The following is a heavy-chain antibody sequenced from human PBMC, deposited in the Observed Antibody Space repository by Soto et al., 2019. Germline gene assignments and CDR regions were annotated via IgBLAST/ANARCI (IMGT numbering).Heavy chain of an antibody. Sequence: EVQLVESGGGLVKPGGSLRLSCAASGFTFSSYSMNWVRQSPGKGLEWVSSISSSSSYIYYADSVKGRFTISRDNAKNSVYLQINSLRAEDTAGYYCARAGPTVHGMDVWGQGTTVTVSS. CDR3: ARAGPTVHGMDV. V-gene: IGHV3-21*01. J-gene: IGHJ6*02. CDR1: GFTFSSYS. CDR2: ISSSSSYI.